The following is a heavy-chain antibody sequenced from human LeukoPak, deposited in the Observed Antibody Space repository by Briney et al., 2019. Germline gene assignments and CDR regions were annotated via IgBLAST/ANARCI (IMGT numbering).Heavy chain of an antibody. J-gene: IGHJ4*02. V-gene: IGHV3-21*01. Sequence: PGGSLRLSCAGSGFSFSTYVLSWVRQAPGKGLEWVSSISTSSSYIYYADSVKGRVTISRDNAKNSLYLQMNSLRAEDTAVYYCASKDPGNYFDYWGQGTLVTVSS. CDR2: ISTSSSYI. CDR1: GFSFSTYV. D-gene: IGHD2-15*01. CDR3: ASKDPGNYFDY.